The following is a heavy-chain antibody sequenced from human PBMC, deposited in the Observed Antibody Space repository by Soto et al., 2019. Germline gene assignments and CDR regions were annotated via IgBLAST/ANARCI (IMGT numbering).Heavy chain of an antibody. Sequence: EVQLVESGGGLVQPGGSLRLSCAASGFTFSSYEMNWVRQAPGKGLEWVSYISSSGSTIYYADSVKGRFTISRDNAKNSLYLQMNSLRAEDTAVYYCARSLPLRVTNYYYYGMDVWGQGTTVTVSS. CDR3: ARSLPLRVTNYYYYGMDV. CDR1: GFTFSSYE. CDR2: ISSSGSTI. J-gene: IGHJ6*02. D-gene: IGHD2-21*02. V-gene: IGHV3-48*03.